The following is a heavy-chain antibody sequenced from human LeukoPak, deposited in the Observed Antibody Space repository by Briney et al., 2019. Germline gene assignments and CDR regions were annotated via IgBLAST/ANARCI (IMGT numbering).Heavy chain of an antibody. V-gene: IGHV4-34*01. Sequence: PSETLSFTCAVYGGSFSGYYWSWIRQPPGKGLEWIGEINHSGSTNYNPSLKSRVTISVDTSKNQFSLKLSSVTAADTAVYYCARVGITGTPRFDYWGQGTLVTVSS. D-gene: IGHD1-20*01. CDR3: ARVGITGTPRFDY. CDR2: INHSGST. J-gene: IGHJ4*02. CDR1: GGSFSGYY.